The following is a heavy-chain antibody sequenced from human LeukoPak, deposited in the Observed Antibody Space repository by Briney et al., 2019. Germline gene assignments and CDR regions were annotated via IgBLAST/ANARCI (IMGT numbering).Heavy chain of an antibody. CDR1: SGSISSSSYY. D-gene: IGHD3-22*01. CDR2: IYYSGST. V-gene: IGHV4-39*07. CDR3: ARDGYDSSGYYYFHYFDY. Sequence: SETLSLTCTVSSGSISSSSYYWGWIRQPPGKGLEWIGSIYYSGSTYYNPSLKSRITISVDTSKNQFSLKLSSVTAADTAVYYCARDGYDSSGYYYFHYFDYWGQGTLVTVSS. J-gene: IGHJ4*02.